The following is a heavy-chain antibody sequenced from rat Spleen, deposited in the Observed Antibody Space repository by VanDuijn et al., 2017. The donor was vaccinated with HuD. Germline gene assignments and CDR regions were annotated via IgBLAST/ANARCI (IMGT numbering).Heavy chain of an antibody. Sequence: EVQLVESGGGLVQPGRSLKLSCAASGFIFSDYNMAWVRQAPKKGLEWVATISYEGSSTYYGDSVKGRFTISRDNAKSTLYLQMDSLRSEDTATYYCAVSGFGYWGQGVMVTVSS. CDR1: GFIFSDYN. V-gene: IGHV5S10*01. CDR2: ISYEGSST. D-gene: IGHD4-4*01. CDR3: AVSGFGY. J-gene: IGHJ2*01.